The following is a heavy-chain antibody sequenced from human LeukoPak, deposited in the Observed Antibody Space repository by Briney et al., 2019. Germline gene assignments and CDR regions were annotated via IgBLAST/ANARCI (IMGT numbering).Heavy chain of an antibody. CDR3: ARGPPSVVGELDY. D-gene: IGHD3-10*01. CDR2: MNPNSGNT. J-gene: IGHJ4*02. CDR1: GYTFTSYD. Sequence: ASAKVSCKASGYTFTSYDINWVRQATGQGLEWMGWMNPNSGNTGYAQKFQGRVTMTRNTSISTAYMELSSLRSEDTAVYYCARGPPSVVGELDYWGQGTLVTVSS. V-gene: IGHV1-8*01.